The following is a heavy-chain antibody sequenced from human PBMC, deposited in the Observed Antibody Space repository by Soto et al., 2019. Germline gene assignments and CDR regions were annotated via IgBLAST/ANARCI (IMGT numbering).Heavy chain of an antibody. CDR1: GFTFSGYA. D-gene: IGHD3-16*01. CDR3: TTGDKDYFDY. CDR2: ISGSGGST. V-gene: IGHV3-23*01. J-gene: IGHJ4*02. Sequence: EVQLLESGGGLVQPGGSLRLSCAASGFTFSGYAMSWVRQAPGKGLEWVSAISGSGGSTYYADSVKGRFTISRDNSKNTLYLQMNSLRAEDTAVYYCTTGDKDYFDYWGQGTLVTVSS.